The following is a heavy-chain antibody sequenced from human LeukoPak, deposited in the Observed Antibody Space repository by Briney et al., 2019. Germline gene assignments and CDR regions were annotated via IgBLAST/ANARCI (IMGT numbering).Heavy chain of an antibody. CDR2: IYYSGNT. D-gene: IGHD3-22*01. CDR1: GGSMSSYY. J-gene: IGHJ4*02. V-gene: IGHV4-59*08. CDR3: ARQEKYYYDSSGYYTYYFDY. Sequence: PSETLSLTCTVSGGSMSSYYWSWIRQPPGKGLEWIGYIYYSGNTNNNPSLKSRVTISVDTSKNQFSLKLSSVTAADTAVYYCARQEKYYYDSSGYYTYYFDYWGQGTLVTVSS.